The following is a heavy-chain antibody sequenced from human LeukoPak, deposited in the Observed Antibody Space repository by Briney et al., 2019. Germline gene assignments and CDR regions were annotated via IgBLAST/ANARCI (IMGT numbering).Heavy chain of an antibody. CDR3: AKDPVGP. D-gene: IGHD1-26*01. Sequence: GGSLRLSCAASGFIFSSYGMHWVRQAPGKGLEWVAVISYDGSNKYYADSVKGRFTISRDNSKNTLYLQMNSLRAEDTAVYYCAKDPVGPWGQGTLVTVSS. J-gene: IGHJ4*02. CDR1: GFIFSSYG. CDR2: ISYDGSNK. V-gene: IGHV3-30*18.